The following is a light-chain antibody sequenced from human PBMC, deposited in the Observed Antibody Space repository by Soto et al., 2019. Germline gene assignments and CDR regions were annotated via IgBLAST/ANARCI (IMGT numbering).Light chain of an antibody. CDR3: QQYDSWPQT. V-gene: IGKV3-20*01. Sequence: EIVLTQSPGTLSLSPGERATLSCRASQSVISSYLAWYQQKPGQAPRLLIYGASSRATGIPDRFSGSGSGTDFTLTISRLESEDFAVYYCQQYDSWPQTFGQGTKVDIK. CDR2: GAS. J-gene: IGKJ1*01. CDR1: QSVISSY.